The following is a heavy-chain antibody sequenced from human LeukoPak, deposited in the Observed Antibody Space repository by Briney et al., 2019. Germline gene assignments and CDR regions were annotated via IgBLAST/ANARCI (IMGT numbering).Heavy chain of an antibody. CDR2: INWNSVHI. CDR1: GFNFNDFD. Sequence: GGSLRLSCVASGFNFNDFDINWVRQVPGKGLEWVSGINWNSVHIGYADSVKGRFTIFRDNAQKSVHLQMFSLRPEDTALYYCSTSRPDRFIDSWGQGPLVTVSS. CDR3: STSRPDRFIDS. J-gene: IGHJ4*02. D-gene: IGHD1-14*01. V-gene: IGHV3-9*01.